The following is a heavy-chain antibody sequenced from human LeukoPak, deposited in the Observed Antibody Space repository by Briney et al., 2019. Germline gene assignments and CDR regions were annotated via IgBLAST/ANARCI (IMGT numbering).Heavy chain of an antibody. CDR1: GGSISSGDYY. CDR3: ARVPVYSGTYFDY. CDR2: IYYSGST. V-gene: IGHV4-30-4*01. J-gene: IGHJ4*02. D-gene: IGHD1-26*01. Sequence: SQTLSLTCTVSGGSISSGDYYRSWLRQPPGKGLEWIWYIYYSGSTYFNPSLKSRVTISVETSKNQFSLKLSSVTAADTAVYYCARVPVYSGTYFDYWGQGTLVTVSS.